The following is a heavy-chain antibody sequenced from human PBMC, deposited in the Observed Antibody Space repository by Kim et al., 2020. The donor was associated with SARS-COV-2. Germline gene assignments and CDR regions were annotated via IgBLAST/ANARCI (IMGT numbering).Heavy chain of an antibody. CDR2: IDGGGVTT. Sequence: GGSLRLSCAASGFTFGSYTMSWVRQAPGKGLEWVSSIDGGGVTTQYADSVKGRFTISRDNSKNTLYLQMNSLRGEDTAVYYCAKGTQLSYDAFDIWGQGTVVTVSS. V-gene: IGHV3-23*01. J-gene: IGHJ3*02. CDR3: AKGTQLSYDAFDI. D-gene: IGHD5-18*01. CDR1: GFTFGSYT.